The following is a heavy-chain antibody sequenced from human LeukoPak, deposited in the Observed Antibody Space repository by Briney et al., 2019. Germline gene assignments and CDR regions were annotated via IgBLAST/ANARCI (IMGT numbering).Heavy chain of an antibody. CDR1: GFTFSSYS. CDR2: MKKDGSET. CDR3: GRHRSGSGTYFIDY. Sequence: GGSLRLSCAVSGFTFSSYSMIWVRQAPGKGLQWVANMKKDGSETKYVESVKGRFTISRDNAKNSLYLQMDSLRAEDTAVYYCGRHRSGSGTYFIDYWGQGTLVSVSS. D-gene: IGHD3-10*01. V-gene: IGHV3-7*01. J-gene: IGHJ4*02.